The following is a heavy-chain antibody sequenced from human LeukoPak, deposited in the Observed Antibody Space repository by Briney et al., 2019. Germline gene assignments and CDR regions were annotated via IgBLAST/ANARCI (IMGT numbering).Heavy chain of an antibody. J-gene: IGHJ4*02. CDR1: GFTFSSYE. V-gene: IGHV3-48*03. CDR3: AKDWASMVLDY. Sequence: GGSLRLSCAASGFTFSSYEMNWVRQAPGKGLEWVSYISSSDSTIYYADSVKGRFTISRDNAKNSLYLQMNSLRAEDTAVYYCAKDWASMVLDYWGQGTLVSVSS. D-gene: IGHD3-10*01. CDR2: ISSSDSTI.